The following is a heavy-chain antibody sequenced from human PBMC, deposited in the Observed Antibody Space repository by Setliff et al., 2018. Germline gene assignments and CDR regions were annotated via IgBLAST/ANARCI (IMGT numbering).Heavy chain of an antibody. D-gene: IGHD3-3*01. CDR1: GFTFSSYW. V-gene: IGHV3-7*01. CDR2: IKQDGSEK. J-gene: IGHJ6*03. Sequence: GGSLRLSCAAPGFTFSSYWMSWVRQAPGKGLEWVANIKQDGSEKYYVDSVKGRFTISRDNAKNSLYLQMNSLRAEDTAVYYCASGGFPYYDFWSGYSGGDYYYYMDVWGKGTTVT. CDR3: ASGGFPYYDFWSGYSGGDYYYYMDV.